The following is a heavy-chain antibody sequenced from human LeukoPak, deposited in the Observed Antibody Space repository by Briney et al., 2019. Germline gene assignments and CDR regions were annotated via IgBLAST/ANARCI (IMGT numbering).Heavy chain of an antibody. J-gene: IGHJ4*02. V-gene: IGHV3-64*01. D-gene: IGHD2-2*01. Sequence: PGGSLRLSCAASGFTFSSYAMHWVRQAPGKGLEYGSAIRSNGGSTYYANSVKVRFTISRDNSKNTLYLKMGSLRAEDMAVYYYASGQGGPAGWGQGTLVTVSS. CDR3: ASGQGGPAG. CDR2: IRSNGGST. CDR1: GFTFSSYA.